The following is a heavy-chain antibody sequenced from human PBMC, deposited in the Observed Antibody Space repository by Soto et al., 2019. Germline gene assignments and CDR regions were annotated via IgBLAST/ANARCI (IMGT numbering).Heavy chain of an antibody. CDR3: TKDNYNYDGSDIDFDY. D-gene: IGHD3-22*01. CDR2: LSTSGGTT. V-gene: IGHV3-23*01. CDR1: GFTFSSYV. Sequence: EVQLLESGGGLVQPGGSLRLSCAASGFTFSSYVMSWVRQAPGKGLEWVSTLSTSGGTTYYADSVKGRFTISRDNSQNTLYLQMNSLRAEDTAVYYCTKDNYNYDGSDIDFDYWGQGTLVIVSS. J-gene: IGHJ4*02.